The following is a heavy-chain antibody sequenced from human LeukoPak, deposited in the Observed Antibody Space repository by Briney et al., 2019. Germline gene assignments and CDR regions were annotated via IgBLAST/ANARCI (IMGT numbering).Heavy chain of an antibody. CDR3: AKEILTGYYIDY. V-gene: IGHV3-30*18. Sequence: PGRSLRLSCAASGFTFSSYGMHWVRQAPGKGLEWVAVISYDGSIKYYADSVKGRFSISRDNSKNTLYLQMNSLRAEDTAVYYCAKEILTGYYIDYWGQGTLVTVSS. J-gene: IGHJ4*02. CDR2: ISYDGSIK. D-gene: IGHD3-9*01. CDR1: GFTFSSYG.